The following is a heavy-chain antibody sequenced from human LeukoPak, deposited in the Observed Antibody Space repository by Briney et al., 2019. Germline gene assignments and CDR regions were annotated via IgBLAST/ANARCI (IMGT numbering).Heavy chain of an antibody. Sequence: GSLRLSCAASGFTFSSYSMNWVRQSPGKGLEWIGEINHSGSTNYNPSLKSRVTISVDTSKNQFSLKLSSVTAADTAVYYCATGGYYYDSSGYSLDYWGQGTLVTVSS. V-gene: IGHV4-34*08. CDR1: GFTFSSYS. D-gene: IGHD3-22*01. CDR2: INHSGST. J-gene: IGHJ4*02. CDR3: ATGGYYYDSSGYSLDY.